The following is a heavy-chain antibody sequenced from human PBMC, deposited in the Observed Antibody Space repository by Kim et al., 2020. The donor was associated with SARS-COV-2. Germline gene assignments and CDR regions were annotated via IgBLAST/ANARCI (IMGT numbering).Heavy chain of an antibody. J-gene: IGHJ4*02. D-gene: IGHD2-8*02. V-gene: IGHV3-48*02. CDR3: ARAGPRYCPGDRCALAHFDS. Sequence: GRFTISRDNGKNELYMQMNSLRDEDTAVYFCARAGPRYCPGDRCALAHFDSWGQGTLVTVSS.